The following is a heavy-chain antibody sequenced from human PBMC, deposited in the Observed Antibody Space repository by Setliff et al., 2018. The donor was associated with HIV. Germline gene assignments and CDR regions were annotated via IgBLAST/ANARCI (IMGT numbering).Heavy chain of an antibody. J-gene: IGHJ4*02. CDR3: AKDHGSSWYYFDY. V-gene: IGHV3-23*01. Sequence: GESLKISCAASGLTFSSYAMTWVRQAPGRGLEWVSGITGNGRSTYYADSVRGRFTISRDNSKNTVDLQMNSLRAEDTAVYYCAKDHGSSWYYFDYWGRGTLVTVSS. D-gene: IGHD6-13*01. CDR2: ITGNGRST. CDR1: GLTFSSYA.